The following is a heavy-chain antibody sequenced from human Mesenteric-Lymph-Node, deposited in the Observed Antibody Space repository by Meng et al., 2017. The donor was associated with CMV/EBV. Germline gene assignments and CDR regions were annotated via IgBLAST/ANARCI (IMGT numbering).Heavy chain of an antibody. D-gene: IGHD4-17*01. CDR3: AKEIHDYGVVDAFDM. J-gene: IGHJ3*02. Sequence: GESLKISCAASGFTFNTYEMNWVRQAPGKGLEWVSSIGAGGGPTYHADSVRGRFSSSRDNSKNTLYLQMNSLRAEDTALYYCAKEIHDYGVVDAFDMWGQGTMVTVSS. CDR2: IGAGGGPT. V-gene: IGHV3-23*01. CDR1: GFTFNTYE.